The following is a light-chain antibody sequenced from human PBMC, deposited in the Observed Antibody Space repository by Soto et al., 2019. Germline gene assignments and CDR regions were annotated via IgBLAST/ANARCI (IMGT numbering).Light chain of an antibody. CDR3: QKYNRAPWT. Sequence: DIQMTQSPSSLSASVGDRVTITCRASQGISNYLAWYQQKPGKVPKLLIYAASTLQSGVPSRFSGSGSGTDFTLPISRLPAEDVATYYWQKYNRAPWTFRQGTQVEIK. J-gene: IGKJ1*01. CDR2: AAS. V-gene: IGKV1-27*01. CDR1: QGISNY.